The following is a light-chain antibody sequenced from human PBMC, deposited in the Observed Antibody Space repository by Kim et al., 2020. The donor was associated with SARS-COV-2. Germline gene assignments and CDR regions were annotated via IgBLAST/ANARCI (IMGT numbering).Light chain of an antibody. CDR3: MQALQTPLYT. V-gene: IGKV2-28*01. J-gene: IGKJ2*01. CDR2: LGS. Sequence: DIVMTQSPLSLPVTPGEPASISCRSSQSLLHSSGYNYLDWYLQKPGRPPQLLIYLGSTRASGVPDRFSGSGSGTYFTLKIKKVEAEDVGVYYCMQALQTPLYTFGQGTKLEI. CDR1: QSLLHSSGYNY.